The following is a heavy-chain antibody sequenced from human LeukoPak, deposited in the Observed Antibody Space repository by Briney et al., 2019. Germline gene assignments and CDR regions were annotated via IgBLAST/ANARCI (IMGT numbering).Heavy chain of an antibody. CDR3: ATMVREGYFDY. CDR2: IYYSGST. D-gene: IGHD3-10*01. V-gene: IGHV4-59*01. Sequence: SETLSLTCTVSGGSISSYYWSWIRQPPGEGLEWIGYIYYSGSTNYNPSLKSRVTISVDTSKNQFSLKLSSVTAADTAVYYCATMVREGYFDYWGQGTLVTVSS. CDR1: GGSISSYY. J-gene: IGHJ4*02.